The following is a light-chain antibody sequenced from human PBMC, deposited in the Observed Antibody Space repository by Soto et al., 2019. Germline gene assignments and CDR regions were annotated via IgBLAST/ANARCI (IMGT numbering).Light chain of an antibody. V-gene: IGLV2-11*01. CDR3: CSYAGSYTLV. CDR2: DVN. Sequence: QSALTQPASVSGSLGQSITISCTGTRTDIGGYNYVSWYQHHPGKAPKIIIYDVNKRPSGVPDRFSGSKSGNTASLTISGLQTGDEADYYCCSYAGSYTLVFGGGTKLTVL. J-gene: IGLJ2*01. CDR1: RTDIGGYNY.